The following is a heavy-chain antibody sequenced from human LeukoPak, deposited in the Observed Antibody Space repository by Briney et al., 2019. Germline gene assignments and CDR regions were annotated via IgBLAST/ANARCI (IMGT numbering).Heavy chain of an antibody. CDR2: INPNSGGT. D-gene: IGHD5-18*01. CDR3: AGATWGYSYGYFDY. Sequence: ASVKVSCKASGYTFTGYYMHWVRQAPGQGLEWMGWINPNSGGTNYAQKFQGRVTMTRDTSISTAYMELSRLRSDDTAVYYCAGATWGYSYGYFDYWGQGTLVTVSS. V-gene: IGHV1-2*02. J-gene: IGHJ4*02. CDR1: GYTFTGYY.